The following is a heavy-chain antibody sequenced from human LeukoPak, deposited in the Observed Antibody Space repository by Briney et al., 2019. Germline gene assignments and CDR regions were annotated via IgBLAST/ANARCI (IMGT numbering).Heavy chain of an antibody. CDR2: ISGSGGST. D-gene: IGHD3-22*01. CDR3: AKAGNYYDSSGYYY. Sequence: PGGSLRLSCAASGFTFSSYAMSWVRQAPGKGLGWVSAISGSGGSTYYADSVKGRFTISRDNSKNTLYLQMNSLRAEDTAVYYCAKAGNYYDSSGYYYWGQVTLVTVSS. V-gene: IGHV3-23*01. CDR1: GFTFSSYA. J-gene: IGHJ4*02.